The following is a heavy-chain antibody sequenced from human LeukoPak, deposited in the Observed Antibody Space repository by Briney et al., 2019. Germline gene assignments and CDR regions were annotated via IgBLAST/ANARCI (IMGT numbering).Heavy chain of an antibody. J-gene: IGHJ4*02. CDR1: GFTFSSYW. CDR2: INSDGSST. Sequence: GGSLRLSCAAAGFTFSSYWMHWVRQAPGKGLVWVSRINSDGSSTSYADSVKGRFTISRDNAKNTLYLQMNSLRAEDTAVYYCARYCSGGSCYSEDFDYWGQGILVTVSS. V-gene: IGHV3-74*01. CDR3: ARYCSGGSCYSEDFDY. D-gene: IGHD2-15*01.